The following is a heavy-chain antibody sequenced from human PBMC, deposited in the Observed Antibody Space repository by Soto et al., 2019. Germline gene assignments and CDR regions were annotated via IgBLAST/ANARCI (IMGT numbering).Heavy chain of an antibody. J-gene: IGHJ6*02. CDR1: GGSVSSGNYV. D-gene: IGHD1-1*01. CDR2: IYKSGST. CDR3: ARCHFTSGTIRDGTWGLYYYYGLDI. Sequence: SETLSLTCTVSGGSVSSGNYVWSWIRQSPGKGLEWIGFIYKSGSTNYNPSLKSRVIISLDTSENQFSLKLNSVTAADTALYHCARCHFTSGTIRDGTWGLYYYYGLDIWGQGTTVTVSS. V-gene: IGHV4-61*01.